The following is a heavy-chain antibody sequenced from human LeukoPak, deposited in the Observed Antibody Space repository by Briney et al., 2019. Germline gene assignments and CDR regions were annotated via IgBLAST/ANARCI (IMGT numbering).Heavy chain of an antibody. V-gene: IGHV4-59*01. J-gene: IGHJ6*02. CDR2: IYYSGST. D-gene: IGHD3-3*01. CDR1: GVSISSYY. CDR3: ARDGSTYYDFWSGNYYYGMDV. Sequence: SETLSLTCTVSGVSISSYYWSWLRQPPGKGLEWIGYIYYSGSTNYNPSLKSRVTISVDTSKNQFSLKLSSVTAADTAVYYCARDGSTYYDFWSGNYYYGMDVWGQGTTVTVSS.